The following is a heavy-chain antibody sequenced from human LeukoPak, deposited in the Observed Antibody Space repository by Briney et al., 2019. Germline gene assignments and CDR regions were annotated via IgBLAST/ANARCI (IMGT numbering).Heavy chain of an antibody. CDR2: IYYSGST. V-gene: IGHV4-59*01. CDR1: GGSISSYY. D-gene: IGHD1-26*01. Sequence: SETLSLTCTVSGGSISSYYWSWIRQPPGKGLEWIGYIYYSGSTNYNPSLKGRVTISVDTSKNQFSLKLSSVTAADTAVYYCARVPRYPSWSWHPGAFDIWGQGTMVTVSS. CDR3: ARVPRYPSWSWHPGAFDI. J-gene: IGHJ3*02.